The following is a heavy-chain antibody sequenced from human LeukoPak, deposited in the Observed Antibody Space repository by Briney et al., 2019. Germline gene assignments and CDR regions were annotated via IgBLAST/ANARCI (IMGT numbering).Heavy chain of an antibody. CDR2: ISGSGGST. J-gene: IGHJ4*02. Sequence: GGSLRLSCAASGFTFSSYAMSWVRQAPGKGLEWVSAISGSGGSTYYADSVKGRFTISRDNAKNSLYLQMNSLRAEDTALYYCAKGSIFGVVTTPHYFDYWGQGTLVTVSS. CDR1: GFTFSSYA. V-gene: IGHV3-23*01. D-gene: IGHD3-3*01. CDR3: AKGSIFGVVTTPHYFDY.